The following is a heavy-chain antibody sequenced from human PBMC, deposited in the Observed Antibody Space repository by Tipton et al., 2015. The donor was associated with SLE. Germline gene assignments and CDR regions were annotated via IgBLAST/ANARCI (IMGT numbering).Heavy chain of an antibody. J-gene: IGHJ4*01. V-gene: IGHV4-34*01. Sequence: LRLSCAVYGGSFSGYSWSWIRQPPGKGLEWIGQNNPSGNTNYNPSLKSRGTISVDTSNNQLSLKLTSVTAADTAVYYCARGAKERITLVRVRPYYFDYWGQGSLVTVSS. D-gene: IGHD3-10*01. CDR2: NNPSGNT. CDR1: GGSFSGYS. CDR3: ARGAKERITLVRVRPYYFDY.